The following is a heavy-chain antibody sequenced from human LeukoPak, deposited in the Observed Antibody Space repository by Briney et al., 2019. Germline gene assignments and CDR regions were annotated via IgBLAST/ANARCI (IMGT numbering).Heavy chain of an antibody. CDR1: GGSISSYY. Sequence: SETLSLTCTVSGGSISSYYWSWIRQPPGKGLEWIGYIYYSGSTNYNPSLKSRVTISVDKSKNQFSLKLSSVTAADTAVYYCARDSLHGDYGLWWYWGQGTLVTVSS. CDR2: IYYSGST. J-gene: IGHJ4*02. CDR3: ARDSLHGDYGLWWY. D-gene: IGHD4-17*01. V-gene: IGHV4-59*12.